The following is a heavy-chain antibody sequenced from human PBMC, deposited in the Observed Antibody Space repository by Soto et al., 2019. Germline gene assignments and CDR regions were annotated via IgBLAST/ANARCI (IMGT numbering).Heavy chain of an antibody. D-gene: IGHD2-21*02. Sequence: GGSLRLSCAASGFTFSSYWMSWVRQAPGKGLEWVANIKQDGSEKYYVDSVKGRFTISRDNAKNSLYLQMNSLRAEDTAVYYCARDRSVVVTAIRSVRGFQHWGQGTLVTVSS. CDR3: ARDRSVVVTAIRSVRGFQH. V-gene: IGHV3-7*05. CDR2: IKQDGSEK. CDR1: GFTFSSYW. J-gene: IGHJ1*01.